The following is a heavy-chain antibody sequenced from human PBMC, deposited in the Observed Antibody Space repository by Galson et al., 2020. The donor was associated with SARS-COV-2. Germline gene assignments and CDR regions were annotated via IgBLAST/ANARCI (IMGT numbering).Heavy chain of an antibody. CDR3: ARDEAATVAGTRSALDY. Sequence: ASVKVSCKASGYTFTGYYMHWVRQAPGQGLEWMGWINPNSGGTNYAQKLQGWVTMTRDTSISTAYMELSRLRSDDTAVYYCARDEAATVAGTRSALDYWGQGTLVTVSS. D-gene: IGHD6-19*01. J-gene: IGHJ4*02. CDR2: INPNSGGT. V-gene: IGHV1-2*04. CDR1: GYTFTGYY.